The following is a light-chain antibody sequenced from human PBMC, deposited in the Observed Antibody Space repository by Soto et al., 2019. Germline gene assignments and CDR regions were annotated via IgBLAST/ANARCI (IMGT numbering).Light chain of an antibody. CDR1: QSVRSN. V-gene: IGKV3-15*01. CDR2: DAS. CDR3: CQHNNYAPPT. Sequence: EIVMTQSPVTLSVSPGERATLSCRASQSVRSNLAWYQQKPGQARRLLMYDASTRATGIPARFSGSGSGTEYTLTINSRQAADSERFYSCQHNNYAPPTFGQGTKVDIK. J-gene: IGKJ1*01.